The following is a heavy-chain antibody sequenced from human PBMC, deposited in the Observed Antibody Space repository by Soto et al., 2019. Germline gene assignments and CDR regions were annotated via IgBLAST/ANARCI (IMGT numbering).Heavy chain of an antibody. V-gene: IGHV3-21*01. CDR1: GFTFSSYS. CDR2: ISSSSSYI. D-gene: IGHD2-21*01. Sequence: NPGGSLRLSCAASGFTFSSYSMNWVRQAPGKGLEWVSSISSSSSYIYYADSVKGRFTISRDNAKNSLYLQMNSLRAEDTAVYYCVRGRAGLAKGWFDPWGQGTLVTVSS. J-gene: IGHJ5*02. CDR3: VRGRAGLAKGWFDP.